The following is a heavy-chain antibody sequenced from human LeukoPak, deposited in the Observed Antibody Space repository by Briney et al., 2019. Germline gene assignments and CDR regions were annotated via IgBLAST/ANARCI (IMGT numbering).Heavy chain of an antibody. CDR2: IYHTGST. J-gene: IGHJ4*02. Sequence: SETLSLTCAVSGYSISSGHYWGWIRQPPGKGLEWIGSIYHTGSTYYNPSLQSRVTISLDSPKNQFSLKLTSVTAADTAVYYCASGGTAVVMALTYYFDTWGQGTPVTVSS. D-gene: IGHD3-22*01. V-gene: IGHV4-38-2*01. CDR3: ASGGTAVVMALTYYFDT. CDR1: GYSISSGHY.